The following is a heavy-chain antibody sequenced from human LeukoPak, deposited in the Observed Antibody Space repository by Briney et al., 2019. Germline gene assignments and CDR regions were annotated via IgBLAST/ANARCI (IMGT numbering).Heavy chain of an antibody. Sequence: QTLSLTCTFSGFSLSTSGMCVSWIRQPPGKALEWLARIDWDDDKYYSTSLKTRLTISKDTSKNQVVLTMTNMDPVDTATYCCARGRLLVPLDYWGQGTLVTVSS. J-gene: IGHJ4*02. CDR2: IDWDDDK. CDR3: ARGRLLVPLDY. D-gene: IGHD2-8*02. V-gene: IGHV2-70*11. CDR1: GFSLSTSGMC.